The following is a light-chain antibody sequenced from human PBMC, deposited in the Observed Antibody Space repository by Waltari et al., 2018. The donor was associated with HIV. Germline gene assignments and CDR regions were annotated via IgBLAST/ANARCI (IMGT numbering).Light chain of an antibody. CDR3: QQRSNWQLT. V-gene: IGKV3D-20*02. CDR1: QSVSSNF. CDR2: GAS. Sequence: EIVLTQSPGTLSLSPGERATLSCRASQSVSSNFLAWYQLKPGQAPRLLIYGASYRATGIPDRFSGSGSGTDFTLTISRLEPEDFAVYYCQQRSNWQLTFGGGTKVEIK. J-gene: IGKJ4*01.